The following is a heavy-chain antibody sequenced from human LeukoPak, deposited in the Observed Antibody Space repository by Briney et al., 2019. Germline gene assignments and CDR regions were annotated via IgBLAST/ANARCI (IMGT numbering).Heavy chain of an antibody. D-gene: IGHD4-17*01. CDR3: ARVDYAFDY. V-gene: IGHV1-2*02. CDR2: INPNSGDT. J-gene: IGHJ4*02. CDR1: GYTFTSYD. Sequence: GASVKVSCKASGYTFTSYDINWVRQAPGQGLEWMGWINPNSGDTNYAQQFQGRVTMTRDTSFTTVYMEVSRLTSDDTAVYYCARVDYAFDYWGQGTLVTVSS.